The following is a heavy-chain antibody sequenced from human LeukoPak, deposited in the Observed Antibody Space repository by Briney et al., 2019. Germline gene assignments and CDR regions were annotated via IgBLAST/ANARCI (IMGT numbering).Heavy chain of an antibody. CDR2: IYTIVST. J-gene: IGHJ6*03. Sequence: SQTLSLTWTLAGASISSYSWSWIRHPAGKGLEWIGGIYTIVSTNYNPSLKSRVTMSVDTSKNQFSLKLSSVAAADTAVYYCARHARERIAVAGDYYYYHMDVWGRGTTVTVSS. V-gene: IGHV4-4*07. CDR3: ARHARERIAVAGDYYYYHMDV. D-gene: IGHD6-19*01. CDR1: GASISSYS.